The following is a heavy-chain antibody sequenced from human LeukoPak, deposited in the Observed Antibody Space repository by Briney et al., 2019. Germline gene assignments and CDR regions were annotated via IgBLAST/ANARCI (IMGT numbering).Heavy chain of an antibody. CDR3: AKGGLYCSSTSCYYWFDP. D-gene: IGHD2-2*01. CDR2: ISGSGGST. V-gene: IGHV3-23*01. Sequence: PGGSLRLSCAASGFTFSSYAMSWVRQAPGKGLEWVSAISGSGGSTYYADSVKGRFTISRDNSRNTLYLEMNSLRAEDTAVYYCAKGGLYCSSTSCYYWFDPWGQGTLVTVSS. CDR1: GFTFSSYA. J-gene: IGHJ5*02.